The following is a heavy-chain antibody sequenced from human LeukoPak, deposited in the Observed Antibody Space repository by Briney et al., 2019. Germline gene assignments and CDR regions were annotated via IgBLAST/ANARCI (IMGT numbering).Heavy chain of an antibody. CDR2: IKQDGSEK. J-gene: IGHJ4*02. Sequence: GGSLRLSCAASGFTFSSYWMSWVRQAPGKGLEWVANIKQDGSEKYYVDSVKGRFTISRDNAKNSLYLQMNSLRAEDTAVYYCAKADCSSTRCYVAYYWGQGTLVTVSS. CDR1: GFTFSSYW. CDR3: AKADCSSTRCYVAYY. D-gene: IGHD2-2*01. V-gene: IGHV3-7*03.